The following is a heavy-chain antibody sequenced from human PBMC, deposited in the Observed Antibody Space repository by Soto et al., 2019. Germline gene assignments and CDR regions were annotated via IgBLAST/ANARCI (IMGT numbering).Heavy chain of an antibody. CDR1: GYTFTSYY. V-gene: IGHV1-46*03. J-gene: IGHJ4*02. D-gene: IGHD2-15*01. CDR2: INPSGGST. CDR3: ARDGAGVGYCSGGSCYMYFDY. Sequence: GASVKVSSKASGYTFTSYYMHWLRQAPGQGLEWMGIINPSGGSTSYAQKFQGRVTMTRDTSTSTVYMELSSLRSEDTAVYYCARDGAGVGYCSGGSCYMYFDYWGQGTLVTVSS.